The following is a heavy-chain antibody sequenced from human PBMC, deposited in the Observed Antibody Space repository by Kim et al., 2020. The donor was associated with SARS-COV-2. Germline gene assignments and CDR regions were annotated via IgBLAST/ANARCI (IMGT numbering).Heavy chain of an antibody. Sequence: TYSNPSLKSRVTISVDTSKNQFSLKLSSVTAADTAVYYCARRGAVAGGFDYWGQGTLVTVSS. CDR2: T. CDR3: ARRGAVAGGFDY. J-gene: IGHJ4*02. D-gene: IGHD6-19*01. V-gene: IGHV4-39*01.